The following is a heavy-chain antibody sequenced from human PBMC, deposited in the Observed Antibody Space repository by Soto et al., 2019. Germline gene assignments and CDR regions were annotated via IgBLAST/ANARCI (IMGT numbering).Heavy chain of an antibody. CDR3: ARGRSTDY. V-gene: IGHV3-7*01. CDR2: IKEDGSDK. Sequence: EVQLLESGGALVQPGESLRLSCAASGFTFNKYWMTWARQAPGKGLELVANIKEDGSDKYYVDFVKGRFTVSRDNAKDFLYLQMNSLRDEDTAVYYCARGRSTDYWGQGTLVIVSS. CDR1: GFTFNKYW. J-gene: IGHJ4*02.